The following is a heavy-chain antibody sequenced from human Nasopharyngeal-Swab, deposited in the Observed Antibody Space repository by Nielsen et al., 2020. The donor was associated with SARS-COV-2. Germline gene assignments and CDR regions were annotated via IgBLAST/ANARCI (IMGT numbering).Heavy chain of an antibody. CDR3: ANAAGTSDY. Sequence: GESLKISCAASGFTFSSYSMNWVRQAPGKGLEWVAVISYDGSNKYYADSVKGRFTISRDNSKNTLYLQMNSLRAEDTAVYYCANAAGTSDYWGQGTLVTVSS. J-gene: IGHJ4*02. V-gene: IGHV3-30*18. D-gene: IGHD6-13*01. CDR2: ISYDGSNK. CDR1: GFTFSSYS.